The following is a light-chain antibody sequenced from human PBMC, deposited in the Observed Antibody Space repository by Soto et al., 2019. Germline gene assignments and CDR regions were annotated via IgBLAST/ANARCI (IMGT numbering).Light chain of an antibody. CDR1: SSDVGAYNY. CDR2: EVT. Sequence: QSALTQPPSASGSPGQSVTISCTGTSSDVGAYNYVSWYQQHPGKAPKLMISEVTKRPSVVPDRFSGSKSGNTASLTVSGLQAEDEPDYYCSSYAGSNNFVFGTGTKLTVL. V-gene: IGLV2-8*01. CDR3: SSYAGSNNFV. J-gene: IGLJ1*01.